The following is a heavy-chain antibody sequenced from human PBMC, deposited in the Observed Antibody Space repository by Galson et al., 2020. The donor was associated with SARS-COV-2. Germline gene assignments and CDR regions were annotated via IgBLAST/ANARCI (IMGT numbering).Heavy chain of an antibody. CDR1: AFTFSNYW. J-gene: IGHJ4*02. Sequence: GGSLRLSCAVSAFTFSNYWMHWVRQAPGKGLVWVSRINSDGNNTSYADSVKGRFTISRDNAKNTLYLQMDSLRADDTAVYYCTATRAYWGQGTLVTVSS. CDR2: INSDGNNT. V-gene: IGHV3-74*01. CDR3: TATRAY. D-gene: IGHD1-26*01.